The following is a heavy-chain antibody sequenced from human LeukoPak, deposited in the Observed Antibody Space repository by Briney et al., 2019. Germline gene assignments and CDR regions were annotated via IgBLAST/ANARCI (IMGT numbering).Heavy chain of an antibody. D-gene: IGHD6-13*01. V-gene: IGHV3-23*01. J-gene: IGHJ4*02. CDR3: AKAAGYSSSWIDY. Sequence: PGGSLRLSCAASGFTFSSYGMSWVRQAPGKGLEWVSAISGSGGSTYYADSVKGRFTISGDNSKNTLYLQMNSLRAEDTAVYYCAKAAGYSSSWIDYWGQGTLVTVSS. CDR1: GFTFSSYG. CDR2: ISGSGGST.